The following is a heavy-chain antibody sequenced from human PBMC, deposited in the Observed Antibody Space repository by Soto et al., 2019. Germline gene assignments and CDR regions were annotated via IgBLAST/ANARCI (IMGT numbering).Heavy chain of an antibody. D-gene: IGHD6-13*01. CDR3: AGASSSRSKDYGMDV. CDR1: GYSFTSYW. V-gene: IGHV5-10-1*01. Sequence: GESLKISCKGSGYSFTSYWISWVRQMPGKGLEWMGRIDPSDSYTNYSPSFQGHVTISADKSISTAYLQWSSLKASDTAMYFSAGASSSRSKDYGMDVWGQGITVTLS. J-gene: IGHJ6*02. CDR2: IDPSDSYT.